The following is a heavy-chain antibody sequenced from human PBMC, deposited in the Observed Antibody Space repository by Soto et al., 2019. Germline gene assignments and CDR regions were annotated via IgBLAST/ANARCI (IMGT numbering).Heavy chain of an antibody. J-gene: IGHJ4*02. CDR2: ISYDGSNK. V-gene: IGHV3-30-3*01. CDR3: AIDSSETQYYYVSSGYSALDY. D-gene: IGHD3-22*01. Sequence: QVQLVESGGGVVKPGRSLRLSCAASGFTYSSYAMHWVRQAPGKGLEWVAVISYDGSNKYYADSVKGRFTMSRDNSKNALYRQMNRLRAEDPAVYYCAIDSSETQYYYVSSGYSALDYWGQGTLVTVSS. CDR1: GFTYSSYA.